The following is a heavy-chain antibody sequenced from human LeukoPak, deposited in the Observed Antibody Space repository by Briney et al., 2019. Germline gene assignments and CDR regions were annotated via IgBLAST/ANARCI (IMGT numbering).Heavy chain of an antibody. J-gene: IGHJ4*02. V-gene: IGHV1-69*05. CDR3: ARAGYYYDSSANHD. CDR1: GGTFSSYA. Sequence: GASVKVSCKASGGTFSSYAISWVRQAPGQGLEWMERIIPIFGTANYAQKFQGRVTITTDESTSTAYMELSSLRSEDTAVYYCARAGYYYDSSANHDWGQGTLVTVSS. CDR2: IIPIFGTA. D-gene: IGHD3-22*01.